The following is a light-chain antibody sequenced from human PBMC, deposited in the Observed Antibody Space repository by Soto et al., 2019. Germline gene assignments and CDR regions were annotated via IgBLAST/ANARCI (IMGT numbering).Light chain of an antibody. J-gene: IGLJ1*01. CDR2: DVT. Sequence: QSVLAQPRSVSGSPGQSVTISCTGTSSDVGRYDYVSWYQQYPGEAPKLIIYDVTERPSGVPDRFSGSKSGNTASLTISGLRAEDEAAYSCCSYTTTNSYVFGTGTKVTVL. V-gene: IGLV2-11*01. CDR3: CSYTTTNSYV. CDR1: SSDVGRYDY.